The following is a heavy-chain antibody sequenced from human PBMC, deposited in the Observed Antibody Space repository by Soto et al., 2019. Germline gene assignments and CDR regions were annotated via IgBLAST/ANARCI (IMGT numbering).Heavy chain of an antibody. CDR3: ARRYSRRYDFWSGYFEGSRWFDP. V-gene: IGHV4-39*01. Sequence: SETLSLTCTVSGGSISSSSYYWGWIRQPPGKGLEWIGSIYYSGSTYYNPSLKSRVTISVDTSKNQFSLKLSSVTAADTAVHYCARRYSRRYDFWSGYFEGSRWFDPWGQGTLVTVSS. D-gene: IGHD3-3*01. CDR2: IYYSGST. CDR1: GGSISSSSYY. J-gene: IGHJ5*02.